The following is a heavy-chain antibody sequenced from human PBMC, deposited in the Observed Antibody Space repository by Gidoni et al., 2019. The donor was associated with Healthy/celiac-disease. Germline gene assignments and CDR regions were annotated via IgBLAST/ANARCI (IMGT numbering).Heavy chain of an antibody. V-gene: IGHV3-49*04. J-gene: IGHJ5*02. CDR2: IRSKAYGWTT. CDR3: TRSRRITIFGVVIHDWFDP. CDR1: GFTFGDYA. D-gene: IGHD3-3*01. Sequence: EVQLVESGGGLVQPGRSLRLSCTASGFTFGDYAMSWVRQAPGKGLEWVGFIRSKAYGWTTEYAASVKGRFTISRDDSKSSAYLQMNSLKTEDTAVYYCTRSRRITIFGVVIHDWFDPWGQGTLVTVSS.